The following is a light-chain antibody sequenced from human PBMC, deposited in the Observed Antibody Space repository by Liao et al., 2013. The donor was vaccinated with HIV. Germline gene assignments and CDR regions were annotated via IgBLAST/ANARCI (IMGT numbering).Light chain of an antibody. J-gene: IGLJ1*01. CDR1: KLGDKY. Sequence: SYELTQPPSVSVSPGQTANITCSGDKLGDKYVCWYQQKPGQSPVLVIYQDTKRPLGITERFSGSNSGNTATLTISGTQAMDEADYYCQAWVSNTVYVFGTGTKVTVL. CDR2: QDT. V-gene: IGLV3-1*01. CDR3: QAWVSNTVYV.